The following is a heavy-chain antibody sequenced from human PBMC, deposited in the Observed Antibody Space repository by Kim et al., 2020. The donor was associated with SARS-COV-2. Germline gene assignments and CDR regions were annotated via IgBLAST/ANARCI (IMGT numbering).Heavy chain of an antibody. J-gene: IGHJ4*02. V-gene: IGHV1-69*13. CDR2: IIPIFGTA. Sequence: SVKVSCKASGGTFSSYAISWVRQAPGQGLEWMGGIIPIFGTANYAQKFQGRVTITADESTSTAYMELSSLRSEDTAVYYCARGVVSMSGPSPPKYYFDYWGQGTLVTVSS. CDR1: GGTFSSYA. CDR3: ARGVVSMSGPSPPKYYFDY. D-gene: IGHD3-10*01.